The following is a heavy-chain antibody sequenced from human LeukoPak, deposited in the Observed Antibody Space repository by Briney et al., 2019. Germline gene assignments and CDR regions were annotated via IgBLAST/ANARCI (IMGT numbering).Heavy chain of an antibody. D-gene: IGHD2-2*01. J-gene: IGHJ3*01. CDR3: ARGRVVLV. CDR1: GGSISSSSYY. Sequence: PSETLSLTCTVSGGSISSSSYYWGWIRQPPGKGLEWIGEINQSGSTNYNPSLKSRVTISLDTSKNQFSLKLSSVTAADTAVYYCARGRVVLVWGQGTMVTVSP. CDR2: INQSGST. V-gene: IGHV4-39*07.